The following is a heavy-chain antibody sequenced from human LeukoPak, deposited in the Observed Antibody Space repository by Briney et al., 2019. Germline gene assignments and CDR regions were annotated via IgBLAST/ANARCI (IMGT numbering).Heavy chain of an antibody. CDR1: GGTFSSYA. D-gene: IGHD7-27*01. CDR2: IIPIFGTA. CDR3: ARLTGGWFDP. J-gene: IGHJ5*02. Sequence: EASVKVSCKASGGTFSSYAISWVRQAPGQGLEWMGGIIPIFGTANYAQKFQGRVTITTDESTSTAYMELSSLRSEGTAVYYCARLTGGWFDPWGQGTLVTVSS. V-gene: IGHV1-69*05.